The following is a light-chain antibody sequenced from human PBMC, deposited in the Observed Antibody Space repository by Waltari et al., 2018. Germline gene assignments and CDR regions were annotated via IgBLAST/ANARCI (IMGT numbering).Light chain of an antibody. J-gene: IGKJ1*01. Sequence: ETVLTQSPGTLSLSPGERATLSCRASQSVTSSHLAWYQQKPGQAPRLLIYGASSRATGIPDRFSGSGSGTDFTHTITRLEPEDFAVYYCKQYGNSPRTFGQGTEVEIK. V-gene: IGKV3-20*01. CDR3: KQYGNSPRT. CDR1: QSVTSSH. CDR2: GAS.